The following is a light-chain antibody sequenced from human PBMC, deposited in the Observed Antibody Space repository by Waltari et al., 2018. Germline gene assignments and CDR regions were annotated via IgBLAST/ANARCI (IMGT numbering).Light chain of an antibody. CDR3: QQYDSWPPGIT. J-gene: IGKJ4*01. V-gene: IGKV3-15*01. CDR1: QSVRSN. Sequence: EIVMTQSPATLSVSPGERATLSCRASQSVRSNLAWYQQKPGQAPMLLIYGASTRATGVPARFSGSGSGTEFTLTISSLQSEDFAVYYCQQYDSWPPGITFGGGTKVEIK. CDR2: GAS.